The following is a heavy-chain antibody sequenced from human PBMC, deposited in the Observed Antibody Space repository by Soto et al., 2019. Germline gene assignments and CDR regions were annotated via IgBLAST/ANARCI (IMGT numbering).Heavy chain of an antibody. J-gene: IGHJ6*02. CDR3: ARDGRNWNYLDGMDV. CDR1: GGSISSYY. CDR2: IYYSGST. V-gene: IGHV4-59*01. Sequence: SETLSLTCTVSGGSISSYYWSWIRQPPGKGLEWIGYIYYSGSTNYNPSLKSRVTISVDTSKNQFSLKLSSVTAADTAVYYCARDGRNWNYLDGMDVWGQGTTVTVSS. D-gene: IGHD1-7*01.